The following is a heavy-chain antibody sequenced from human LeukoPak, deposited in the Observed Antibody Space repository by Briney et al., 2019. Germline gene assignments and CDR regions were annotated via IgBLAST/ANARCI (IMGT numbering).Heavy chain of an antibody. D-gene: IGHD4-17*01. Sequence: PGGSLRLSCAASGFTFSSYWMHWVRQAPGKGLVWVSRINSDGSSTSYADSVKGRFTISRDSAKNTLYLQMNSLRAEDTAVYYCARDQHGDYVFDYWGQGTLVTVSS. CDR3: ARDQHGDYVFDY. V-gene: IGHV3-74*01. CDR1: GFTFSSYW. CDR2: INSDGSST. J-gene: IGHJ4*02.